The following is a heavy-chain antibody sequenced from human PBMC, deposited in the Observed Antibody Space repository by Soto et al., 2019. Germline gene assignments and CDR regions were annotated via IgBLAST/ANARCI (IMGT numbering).Heavy chain of an antibody. CDR1: GGSFSGYY. V-gene: IGHV4-34*01. CDR2: INHSGST. CDR3: ARGRLLWFGGQYYYYGMDV. Sequence: PSETLSLTCAVYGGSFSGYYWSWIRQPPGKGLEWIGEINHSGSTNYNPSLKSRVTISVDTSKSQFSLKLSSVTAADTAVYYCARGRLLWFGGQYYYYGMDVWGQGTTVTVSS. D-gene: IGHD3-10*01. J-gene: IGHJ6*02.